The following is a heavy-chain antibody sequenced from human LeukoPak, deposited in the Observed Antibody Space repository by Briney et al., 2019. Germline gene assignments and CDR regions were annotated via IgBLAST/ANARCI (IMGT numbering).Heavy chain of an antibody. J-gene: IGHJ4*02. D-gene: IGHD2-15*01. CDR1: GYTFTGYY. V-gene: IGHV1-69*13. CDR3: ARDRPPPYCSGGSCQAAPRYFDY. Sequence: ASVKVSCKASGYTFTGYYMHWVRQAPGQGLEWMGGIIPIFGTANYAQKFQGRVTITADESTSTAYMELSSLRSEDTAVYYCARDRPPPYCSGGSCQAAPRYFDYWGQGTLVTVSS. CDR2: IIPIFGTA.